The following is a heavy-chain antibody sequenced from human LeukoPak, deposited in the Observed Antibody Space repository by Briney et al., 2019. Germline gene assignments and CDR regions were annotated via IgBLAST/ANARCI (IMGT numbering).Heavy chain of an antibody. J-gene: IGHJ4*02. CDR3: ARVPNGYSYGPPFDY. CDR2: IIPIFGTA. D-gene: IGHD5-18*01. V-gene: IGHV1-69*05. Sequence: VASVNVSCKDSGGTFSSYAISWVRQAPGQGLEWMGGIIPIFGTANYAQKFQGRITITTDESTSTAYMELSSLRSEDTAIYYCARVPNGYSYGPPFDYWGQGTLVTVSS. CDR1: GGTFSSYA.